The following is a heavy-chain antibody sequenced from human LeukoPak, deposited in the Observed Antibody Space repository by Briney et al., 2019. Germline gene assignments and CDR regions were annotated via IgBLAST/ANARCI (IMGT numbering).Heavy chain of an antibody. CDR2: IIPILGIA. D-gene: IGHD3-22*01. Sequence: ASVKVSCKASGYTFTSYGISWVRQAPGQGLEWMGRIIPILGIANYAQKFQGRVTIAADKSTSTACMELSSLRSEDTAVCYCARGVPLTYYYDSSGYYFNWFDPWGQGTLVTVSS. V-gene: IGHV1-69*04. CDR3: ARGVPLTYYYDSSGYYFNWFDP. J-gene: IGHJ5*02. CDR1: GYTFTSYG.